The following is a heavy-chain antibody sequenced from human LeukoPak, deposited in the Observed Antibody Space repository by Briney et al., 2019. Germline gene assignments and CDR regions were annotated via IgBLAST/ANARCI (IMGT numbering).Heavy chain of an antibody. J-gene: IGHJ5*02. Sequence: PGGSLRLSCAASGFTFTDVWMSWVRQTPGKGLEWVGRIISKTDGGTTDYAAPVKGRFTISRDDSKNTLYLQMTSLKTEDTAVYYCTANLTYSSGWYWFDPWGQGTLVTVSS. V-gene: IGHV3-15*01. CDR3: TANLTYSSGWYWFDP. CDR1: GFTFTDVW. D-gene: IGHD6-19*01. CDR2: IISKTDGGTT.